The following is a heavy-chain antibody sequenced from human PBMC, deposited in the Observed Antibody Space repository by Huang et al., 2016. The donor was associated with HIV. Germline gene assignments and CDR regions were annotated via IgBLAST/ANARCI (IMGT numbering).Heavy chain of an antibody. D-gene: IGHD5-18*01. CDR1: GFPFNNHS. V-gene: IGHV3-30-3*01. J-gene: IGHJ3*02. CDR2: ISNDGSNN. Sequence: VQLVESGGGVVQPGRSLRLSCAASGFPFNNHSMHWVRQAPGKGLVWVAVISNDGSNNYYADSVKGRFTISRDSSKSTLFLHMTSLRTEDTAVYYCARAKDTWDAYDIWGQGTMVIVSS. CDR3: ARAKDTWDAYDI.